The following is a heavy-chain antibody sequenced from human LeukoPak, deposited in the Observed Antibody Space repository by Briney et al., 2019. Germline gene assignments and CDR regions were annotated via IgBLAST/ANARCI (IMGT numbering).Heavy chain of an antibody. CDR1: GYTFTTYG. V-gene: IGHV1-18*01. Sequence: ASVKVSCKSSGYTFTTYGITWVRQAPGQGLEWMGWISTDNGDTNYAQKLQGRVTMTTDTSTSTAYMELRSLRSDDTAVYYCARVNGRVGSLDVWGQGTTVTVSS. D-gene: IGHD3-10*02. CDR3: ARVNGRVGSLDV. CDR2: ISTDNGDT. J-gene: IGHJ6*02.